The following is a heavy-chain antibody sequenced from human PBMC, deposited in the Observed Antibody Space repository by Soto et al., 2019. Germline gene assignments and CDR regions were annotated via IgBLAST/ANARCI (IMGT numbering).Heavy chain of an antibody. CDR1: GGSISSGGYY. V-gene: IGHV4-31*03. J-gene: IGHJ4*02. Sequence: PSLTCTFSGGSISSGGYYLSLIRQHPGKGLEWIGYIYYSGSTYYNPSLKSRVTISVDTSKNQFSLKLSSVTAADTAVYYCARKRTTVVTQAYFDHWGQGALVTVSS. CDR2: IYYSGST. D-gene: IGHD2-21*02. CDR3: ARKRTTVVTQAYFDH.